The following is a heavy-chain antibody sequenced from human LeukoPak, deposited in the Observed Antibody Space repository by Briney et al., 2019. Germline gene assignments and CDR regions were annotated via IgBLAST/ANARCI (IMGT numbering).Heavy chain of an antibody. Sequence: GGSLRLSCSVSGFTFSTYVMHWVRQAPGKGLEYVSAISSNVDNTYYADSVKGRFTISRDNSKNTLYLQMSSLRADDTAVYYCVRGTGYWGQGTLVTVSS. V-gene: IGHV3-64D*06. J-gene: IGHJ4*02. CDR2: ISSNVDNT. CDR3: VRGTGY. CDR1: GFTFSTYV.